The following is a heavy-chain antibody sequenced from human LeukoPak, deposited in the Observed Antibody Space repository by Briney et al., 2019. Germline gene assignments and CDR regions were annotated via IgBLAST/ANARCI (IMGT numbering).Heavy chain of an antibody. J-gene: IGHJ4*02. V-gene: IGHV3-23*01. D-gene: IGHD3-22*01. Sequence: PGGSLRLSCAASGFTFSNYVMSWVRQAPGKGLEWVSAISGSGGSTYYADSVKGRFTISRDNSKNTLYLQMNSLRAEDTAVYYCAKVHYYDSSGYYPDRYYFDYWGQGTLVTVSS. CDR3: AKVHYYDSSGYYPDRYYFDY. CDR1: GFTFSNYV. CDR2: ISGSGGST.